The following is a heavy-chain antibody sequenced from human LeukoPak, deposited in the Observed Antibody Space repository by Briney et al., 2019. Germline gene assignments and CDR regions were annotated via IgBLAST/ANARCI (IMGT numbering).Heavy chain of an antibody. CDR3: ARARQDCDILTGYLGYYFDY. J-gene: IGHJ4*02. CDR1: GYTFTSYG. D-gene: IGHD3-9*01. CDR2: ISAYNGNT. Sequence: ASVKVSCKASGYTFTSYGISWVRQAPGQGLEWMGWISAYNGNTNYAQKLQGRVTMTTDTSTSTAYMELRSLRSDDTAVYYCARARQDCDILTGYLGYYFDYWGQGTLVTVSS. V-gene: IGHV1-18*01.